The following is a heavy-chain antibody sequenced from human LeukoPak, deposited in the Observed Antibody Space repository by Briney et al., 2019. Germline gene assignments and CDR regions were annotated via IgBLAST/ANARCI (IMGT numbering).Heavy chain of an antibody. J-gene: IGHJ3*02. Sequence: SETLSLTCTVSGGSISRYYWCWIRQPAGKGLEWIGRIYTYGRTNYNPSLKSRITMSVDTSKNQFSLKLSSVTAADTAVYYCAGGVYDSSAYYADAFDIWGQGTMVTVSS. D-gene: IGHD3-22*01. CDR3: AGGVYDSSAYYADAFDI. CDR2: IYTYGRT. CDR1: GGSISRYY. V-gene: IGHV4-4*07.